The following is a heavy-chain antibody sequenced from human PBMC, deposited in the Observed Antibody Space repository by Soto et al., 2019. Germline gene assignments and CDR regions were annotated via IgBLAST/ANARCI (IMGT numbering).Heavy chain of an antibody. J-gene: IGHJ3*02. CDR2: ITGSIFDI. D-gene: IGHD1-26*01. CDR3: ARLRAVGATKAFDI. CDR1: GFTFSSYS. V-gene: IGHV3-21*01. Sequence: EVQLVESGGGLVKPGGSLTLSCTASGFTFSSYSMNWVRQTPGKGLEWVSSITGSIFDIYHADSVKGRFTTSRDNAESSLYLQMNSLRAEDTAVYYCARLRAVGATKAFDIWGQGTKVTVSS.